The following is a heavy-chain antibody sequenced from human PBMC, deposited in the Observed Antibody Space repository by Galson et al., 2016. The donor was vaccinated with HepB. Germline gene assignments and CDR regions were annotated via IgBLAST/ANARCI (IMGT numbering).Heavy chain of an antibody. CDR2: ISGDGGST. CDR1: GFIFRNYA. J-gene: IGHJ6*03. D-gene: IGHD1-14*01. CDR3: VKVMTGYYYYMDV. Sequence: SLRLSCAASGFIFRNYAMHWVRQAPGKGLEYVSAISGDGGSTYQADSVKGRFTISRDNSKNTLYLQMSSLRAADTALYYCVKVMTGYYYYMDVWGEGTTVTVSS. V-gene: IGHV3-64D*06.